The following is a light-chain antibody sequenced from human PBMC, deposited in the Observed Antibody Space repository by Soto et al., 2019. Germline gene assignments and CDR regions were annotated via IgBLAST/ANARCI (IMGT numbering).Light chain of an antibody. J-gene: IGKJ1*01. CDR3: QQYNSYPRWT. V-gene: IGKV1-5*01. CDR1: QSISSW. Sequence: DIQMTQSPSTLSGSVGDRVTITCRASQSISSWLAWYQQKPGKAPKLLIYDASSLESGVPSRFSGSGSGTEFTLTISSLQPDDFATYYCQQYNSYPRWTFGQGTKVDIK. CDR2: DAS.